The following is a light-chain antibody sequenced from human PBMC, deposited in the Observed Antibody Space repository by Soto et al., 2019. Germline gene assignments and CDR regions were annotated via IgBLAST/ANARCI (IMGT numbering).Light chain of an antibody. J-gene: IGKJ1*01. Sequence: DNQMIRSPSSLSPLLLARVTVSFRASQSISSWLAWYQQKPGKAPKLLIYDASSLESGVPSRFSGSGSGTEFTLTISSLEPDDFATYYCQQYNSYPWTFGEGTKVDIK. CDR3: QQYNSYPWT. CDR1: QSISSW. CDR2: DAS. V-gene: IGKV1-5*01.